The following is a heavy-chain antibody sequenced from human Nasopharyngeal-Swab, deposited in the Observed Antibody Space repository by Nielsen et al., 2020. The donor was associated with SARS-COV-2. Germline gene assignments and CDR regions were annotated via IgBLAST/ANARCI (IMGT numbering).Heavy chain of an antibody. CDR3: ARDYSYALYYFDY. D-gene: IGHD5-18*01. J-gene: IGHJ4*02. V-gene: IGHV1-2*02. Sequence: SVKVPCKASGYTFTGHYMHWVRQAPGQGLEWMGWINPNSGGTNYAQKFQGRVTMTRDTSISTAYMELSRLRSDDTAVYYCARDYSYALYYFDYWGQGTLVTVSS. CDR1: GYTFTGHY. CDR2: INPNSGGT.